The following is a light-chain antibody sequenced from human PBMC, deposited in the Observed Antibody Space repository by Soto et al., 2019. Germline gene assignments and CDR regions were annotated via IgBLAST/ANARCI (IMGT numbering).Light chain of an antibody. V-gene: IGKV3-15*01. CDR2: GAS. Sequence: DIVLTQTPVTLSLSPGERATLSCRASQRVKSSLAWCQQKPGQAPRLLIYGASTRATGIPARFSGSGSGTEFTLTISSLQSEDSAVYYCQHYNHWLWTFGQGTKV. CDR1: QRVKSS. J-gene: IGKJ1*01. CDR3: QHYNHWLWT.